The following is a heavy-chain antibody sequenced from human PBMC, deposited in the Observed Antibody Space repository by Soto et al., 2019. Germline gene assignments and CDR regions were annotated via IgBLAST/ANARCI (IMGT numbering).Heavy chain of an antibody. D-gene: IGHD3-3*01. CDR2: MNGEGSST. CDR1: GFTFSKSW. CDR3: ATGGDFWSGSMDV. J-gene: IGHJ6*01. V-gene: IGHV3-74*01. Sequence: EVQLVESGGGLVQPGGSLRLSCAASGFTFSKSWMHWVRQAPGKGLVWVSRMNGEGSSTTYADSVEGRFSISRDNARNKLYLQMNSLRAEDTAVYYCATGGDFWSGSMDVWGQGTTVTVSS.